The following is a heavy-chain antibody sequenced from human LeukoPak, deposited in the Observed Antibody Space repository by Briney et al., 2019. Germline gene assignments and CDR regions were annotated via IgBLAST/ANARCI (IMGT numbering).Heavy chain of an antibody. V-gene: IGHV3-7*01. CDR1: GFTFSSYW. CDR3: ARERYSSSSEGNWFDP. J-gene: IGHJ5*02. D-gene: IGHD6-6*01. Sequence: GGSLRLSCAASGFTFSSYWMSWVRQAPGKGLEWVANIKQDGSEKYYVDSVKGRFTVSRDNAKNSLYLQMNSLRAEDTAVYYCARERYSSSSEGNWFDPWGQGTLVTVSS. CDR2: IKQDGSEK.